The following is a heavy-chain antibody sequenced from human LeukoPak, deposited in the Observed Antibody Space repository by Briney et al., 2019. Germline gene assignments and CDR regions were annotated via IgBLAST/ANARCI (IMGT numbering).Heavy chain of an antibody. CDR3: ACRMFASNWFQP. CDR1: GSRFIDYW. D-gene: IGHD3-10*02. V-gene: IGHV5-51*01. Sequence: GDFLQISCQGSGSRFIDYWIGWVRQLPGKGREWMAVIYPGDSRTRSNPSFQGQVTISADKSINSAYLEWNSLKASDTALYYCACRMFASNWFQPWGQGTLVTVSS. J-gene: IGHJ5*02. CDR2: IYPGDSRT.